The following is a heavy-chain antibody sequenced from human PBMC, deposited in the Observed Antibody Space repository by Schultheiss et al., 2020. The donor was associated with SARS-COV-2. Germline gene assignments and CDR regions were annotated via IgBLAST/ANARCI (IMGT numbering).Heavy chain of an antibody. J-gene: IGHJ6*02. V-gene: IGHV4-39*01. CDR3: ATTPFMVRKYSSSYYYYGMDV. D-gene: IGHD6-6*01. CDR2: IYYSGST. CDR1: GGSISSSSYY. Sequence: SETLSLTCTVSGGSISSSSYYWGWNRQPPGKGLEWIGSIYYSGSTYYNPSLKRRVTISVDTSKNQFSLKLSSVTAADTAVYYCATTPFMVRKYSSSYYYYGMDVWGQGTTVTVSS.